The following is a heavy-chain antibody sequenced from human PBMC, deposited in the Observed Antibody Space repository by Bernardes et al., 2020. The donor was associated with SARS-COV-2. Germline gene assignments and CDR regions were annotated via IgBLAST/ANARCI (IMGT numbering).Heavy chain of an antibody. CDR1: GNSLIILP. V-gene: IGHV1-24*01. CDR3: ALEGGSWGVIHYAFDV. J-gene: IGHJ6*02. D-gene: IGHD3-16*02. Sequence: ASVKVSCKVSGNSLIILPMHWVRQAPGKGLEWLGTFDPEHGETIYAQTVQGRVTMTEDTSTDTGYMELTSLTSEDTAVYYCALEGGSWGVIHYAFDVWGQGTTVTVSS. CDR2: FDPEHGET.